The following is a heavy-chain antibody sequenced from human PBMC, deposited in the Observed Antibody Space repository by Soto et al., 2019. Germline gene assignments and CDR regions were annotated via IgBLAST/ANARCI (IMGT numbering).Heavy chain of an antibody. CDR1: GYSFTSQD. D-gene: IGHD2-15*01. CDR2: MNPNTGNA. CDR3: ARDYFSGSSCHQGWFDS. J-gene: IGHJ5*01. V-gene: IGHV1-8*01. Sequence: QVQLVQSGAEVKKPGASVKVSCKTSGYSFTSQDINWVRQATGQGREWMGWMNPNTGNAVYAQKFQGRVTMTRNTSISTAYMELSSLRSEDTAVYYWARDYFSGSSCHQGWFDSWGQGTLVTVSS.